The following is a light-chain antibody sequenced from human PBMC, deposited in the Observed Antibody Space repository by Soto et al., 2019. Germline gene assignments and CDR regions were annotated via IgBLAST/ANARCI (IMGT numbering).Light chain of an antibody. CDR1: QDIGSW. CDR3: QQYDNLPLT. Sequence: DIQMTQSPSSVSASIGDRITITCRASQDIGSWLAWYQQRPGKAPTLLIYAASGLQGGVPSRFSGSGSGTDFTFTISSLQPEDIATYYCQQYDNLPLTFGGGTKVDI. J-gene: IGKJ4*01. V-gene: IGKV1-12*01. CDR2: AAS.